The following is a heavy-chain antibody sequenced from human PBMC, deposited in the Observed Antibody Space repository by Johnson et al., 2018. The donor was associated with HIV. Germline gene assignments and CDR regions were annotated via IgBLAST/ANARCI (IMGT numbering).Heavy chain of an antibody. V-gene: IGHV3-20*04. CDR2: INWNGGST. D-gene: IGHD3-22*01. CDR3: ARVLTFYYDSSGFRNDAFDI. CDR1: GFTFNDYG. Sequence: VQLVESGGGVVRPGGSLRLSCAASGFTFNDYGMHWVRQAPGKGLEWVSGINWNGGSTGYADSVKGRFTISRDNAKHSLYLQMNGLRAEDTALYYFARVLTFYYDSSGFRNDAFDIWGQGTMVSVSS. J-gene: IGHJ3*02.